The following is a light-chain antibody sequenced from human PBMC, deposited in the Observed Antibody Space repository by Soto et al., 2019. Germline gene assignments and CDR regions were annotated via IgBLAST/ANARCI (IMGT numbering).Light chain of an antibody. Sequence: DVVLTQSPLSLTVALGQPASISCRSTQSLVFSDGNTYLNWFHQRPGQSPRRLICKVSNRDSGVPDRFCGSGSGTDFTLKISRVEAEDVGVYYCMQGTRWLWAFGQGTKVEIK. CDR1: QSLVFSDGNTY. V-gene: IGKV2-30*01. CDR3: MQGTRWLWA. CDR2: KVS. J-gene: IGKJ1*01.